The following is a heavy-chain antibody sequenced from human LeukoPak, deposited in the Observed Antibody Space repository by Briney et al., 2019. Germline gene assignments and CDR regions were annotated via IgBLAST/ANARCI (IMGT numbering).Heavy chain of an antibody. Sequence: ASVKVSCKASGGTFSSYAISWVQQAPGQGLEWMGGIIPIFGTANYAQKFQGRVTITTDESTSTAYMELSSLRSEDTAVYYCARPKSGPYSGYEMAFDIWGQGTMVTVSS. CDR3: ARPKSGPYSGYEMAFDI. D-gene: IGHD5-12*01. V-gene: IGHV1-69*05. CDR1: GGTFSSYA. CDR2: IIPIFGTA. J-gene: IGHJ3*02.